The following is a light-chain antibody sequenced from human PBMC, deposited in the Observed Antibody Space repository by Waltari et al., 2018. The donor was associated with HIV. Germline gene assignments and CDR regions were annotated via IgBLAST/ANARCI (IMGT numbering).Light chain of an antibody. CDR3: AAWDGSLNGRVV. CDR1: SSNIGSHY. Sequence: QSVLTQPPSTSGTPGQRVTISCSGSSSNIGSHYVYWYRQLPGTAPKIVMYRDDQRPSGVPVRFSGSKSGTSASLAISGLQSEDEADYYCAAWDGSLNGRVVFGGGTKLTVL. J-gene: IGLJ2*01. V-gene: IGLV1-44*01. CDR2: RDD.